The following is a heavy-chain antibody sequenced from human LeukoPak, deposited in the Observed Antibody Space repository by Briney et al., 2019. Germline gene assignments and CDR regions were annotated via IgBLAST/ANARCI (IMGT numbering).Heavy chain of an antibody. D-gene: IGHD1/OR15-1a*01. J-gene: IGHJ6*02. V-gene: IGHV4-4*02. CDR3: AREYQEQAYYYYGMDV. CDR1: GGSISSSNW. Sequence: SETLSLTCAVSGGSISSSNWWSWVRQPPGKGLEWIGEIYHSGSTNYNPSLKSRVTISVDTSKNQFSLKVSSVTAADTAVYYCAREYQEQAYYYYGMDVWGQGTTVTVSS. CDR2: IYHSGST.